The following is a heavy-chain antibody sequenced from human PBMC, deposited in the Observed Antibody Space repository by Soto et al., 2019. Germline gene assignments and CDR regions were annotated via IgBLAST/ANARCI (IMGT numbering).Heavy chain of an antibody. V-gene: IGHV1-46*03. CDR1: GYTFTSYY. J-gene: IGHJ4*02. CDR2: VNPTGGST. Sequence: QVQLVQSGAEVKKPGASVRVSCKASGYTFTSYYIHWVRQAPGQGLEWMAIVNPTGGSTNYAQKFQGRFTVTFDTSTSTVFMELNSLRYEDTAVYYCARHLAAGDSWGQGPLVTVSS. D-gene: IGHD6-25*01. CDR3: ARHLAAGDS.